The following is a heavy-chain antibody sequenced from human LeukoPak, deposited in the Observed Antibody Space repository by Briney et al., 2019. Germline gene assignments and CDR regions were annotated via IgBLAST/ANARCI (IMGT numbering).Heavy chain of an antibody. CDR1: GGSISSGDYY. Sequence: SETQSLTCTVSGGSISSGDYYWSWIRQPPGKGLEWIGYIYYSGSTYYNPSLKSRVTISVDTSKNQFSLKLSSVTAADTAVYYCARALRGDVVPAAIGWFDPWGQGTLVTVSS. CDR2: IYYSGST. CDR3: ARALRGDVVPAAIGWFDP. J-gene: IGHJ5*02. D-gene: IGHD2-2*02. V-gene: IGHV4-30-4*08.